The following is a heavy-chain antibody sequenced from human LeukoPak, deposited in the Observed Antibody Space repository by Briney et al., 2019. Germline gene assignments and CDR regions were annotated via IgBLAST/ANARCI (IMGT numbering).Heavy chain of an antibody. J-gene: IGHJ6*04. CDR3: ARQDHTAMLGAALVV. CDR1: GYTFTSYY. D-gene: IGHD5-18*01. CDR2: INPSGGST. Sequence: GASVKVSCKASGYTFTSYYMHWVRHAPGQGLEWMGIINPSGGSTSYAQKLQGRVTMTRDTSTSTVYMELSSLRSEDTALYYCARQDHTAMLGAALVVWGKGTTVTVSS. V-gene: IGHV1-46*01.